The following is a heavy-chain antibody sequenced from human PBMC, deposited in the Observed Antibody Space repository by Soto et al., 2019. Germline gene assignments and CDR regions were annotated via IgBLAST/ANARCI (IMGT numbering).Heavy chain of an antibody. D-gene: IGHD6-13*01. J-gene: IGHJ3*01. CDR2: ISSGSTYI. Sequence: EVQLVESGGGLVKPGGSLRLSCAASGFTFSSYSMNWVRQAPGEGLEWVSFISSGSTYIYYADSVKGRFTISRDTARNSVYLQMNSVRAEDTAVYYCAREIQVAAADPSAFDFWGQGTMVTVSS. CDR3: AREIQVAAADPSAFDF. V-gene: IGHV3-21*01. CDR1: GFTFSSYS.